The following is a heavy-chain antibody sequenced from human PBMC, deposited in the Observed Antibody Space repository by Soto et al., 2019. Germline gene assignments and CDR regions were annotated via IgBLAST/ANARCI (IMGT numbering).Heavy chain of an antibody. CDR2: MNPNSGNT. V-gene: IGHV1-8*01. CDR1: GYTFTRYD. D-gene: IGHD3-16*01. CDR3: AREGVRGMDV. Sequence: QVLLVQSGAEVKKPGASVKVSCKASGYTFTRYDINWVRQATGQGLEWMGWMNPNSGNTGYAQKFQGRVTMTRNTSITTAYMGLSSLTPADPAVYYFAREGVRGMDVWGQGNRVTVSS. J-gene: IGHJ6*02.